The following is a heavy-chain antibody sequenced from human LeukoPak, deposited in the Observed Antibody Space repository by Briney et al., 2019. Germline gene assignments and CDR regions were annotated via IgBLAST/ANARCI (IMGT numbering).Heavy chain of an antibody. Sequence: SGGSLRLSCAASGFTFSCYWMHWVRQAPGKGLVWVSRINSDGSSTSYADSVKGRFTISRDNAKNTLYLQMNSLRAEDTAVYYCARVGIAVAGAFDIWGQGTMVTVSS. D-gene: IGHD6-19*01. J-gene: IGHJ3*02. CDR2: INSDGSST. V-gene: IGHV3-74*01. CDR3: ARVGIAVAGAFDI. CDR1: GFTFSCYW.